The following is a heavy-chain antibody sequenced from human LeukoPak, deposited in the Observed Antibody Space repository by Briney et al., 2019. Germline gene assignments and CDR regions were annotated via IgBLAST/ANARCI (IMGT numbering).Heavy chain of an antibody. CDR3: ARGPSGYHNT. D-gene: IGHD5-12*01. Sequence: GRSLRLSCEASGFTFSSYAMHWVRQAPGKGLEWVSAISGSGGSTYYADSVKGRFTISRDNSKNTLYLQMNSLRAEDTAVYYCARGPSGYHNTGGQGTLVTVSS. CDR1: GFTFSSYA. V-gene: IGHV3-23*01. J-gene: IGHJ4*02. CDR2: ISGSGGST.